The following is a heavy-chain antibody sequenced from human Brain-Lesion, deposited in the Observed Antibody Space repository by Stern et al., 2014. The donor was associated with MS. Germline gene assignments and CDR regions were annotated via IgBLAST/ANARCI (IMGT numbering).Heavy chain of an antibody. Sequence: EVQLVESGGGLQQPGESLRLSCVGSGFTFDNYGMGWVRLAPGQGLEWVSGIFLNGGNTFYVDSVKGRFTISRDNSAKTMYLQMDSLRAEDTALYYCVRDNRVVTYWGQGALVTVSS. CDR2: IFLNGGNT. CDR1: GFTFDNYG. D-gene: IGHD2-15*01. CDR3: VRDNRVVTY. V-gene: IGHV3-23*04. J-gene: IGHJ4*02.